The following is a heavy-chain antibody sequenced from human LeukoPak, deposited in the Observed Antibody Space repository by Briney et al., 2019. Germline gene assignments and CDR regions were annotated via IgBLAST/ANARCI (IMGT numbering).Heavy chain of an antibody. CDR2: INPNSGDT. D-gene: IGHD1-26*01. J-gene: IGHJ4*02. CDR3: ARVRWDQGSYFHY. V-gene: IGHV1-2*02. Sequence: AAVMVSSNAAGDTFIGYFIHWGRQAPGQGLQWMGWINPNSGDTNYAQMFQGRVTMTRDTSISTGYMELSRLTSKDTALYYCARVRWDQGSYFHYWGKGSLVTVPS. CDR1: GDTFIGYF.